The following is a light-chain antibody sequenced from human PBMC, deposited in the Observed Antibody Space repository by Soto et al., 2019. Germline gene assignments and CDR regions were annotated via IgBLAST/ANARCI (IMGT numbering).Light chain of an antibody. Sequence: QSALTQPASVSGSPGHSITISCTGTSSDVGGYNYASWYQQHPGKAPKLMIYDVSNRPSGVSNRFSGSKSGNTASLTISGLQAEDEADYYCSSYTSSSTLGVFGTGTKVPVL. CDR3: SSYTSSSTLGV. V-gene: IGLV2-14*01. CDR2: DVS. CDR1: SSDVGGYNY. J-gene: IGLJ1*01.